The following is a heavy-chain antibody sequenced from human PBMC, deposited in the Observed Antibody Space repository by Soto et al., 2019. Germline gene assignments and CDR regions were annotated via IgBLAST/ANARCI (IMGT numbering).Heavy chain of an antibody. J-gene: IGHJ4*02. D-gene: IGHD2-21*02. CDR2: IIPIFGTA. V-gene: IGHV1-69*01. CDR3: AGGEEGCGGDCYSDY. Sequence: QVQLVQSGAEVKRPGSSVKVSCKASGGTFNNYALSWVRQAPGQGLEWVGGIIPIFGTANYAKKFQGRVTITAEESTSKAYMALSSLRSEDTAVYYCAGGEEGCGGDCYSDYWGQGTLVTVSS. CDR1: GGTFNNYA.